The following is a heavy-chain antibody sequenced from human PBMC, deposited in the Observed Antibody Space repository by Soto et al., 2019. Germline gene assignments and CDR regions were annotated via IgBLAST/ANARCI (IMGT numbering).Heavy chain of an antibody. D-gene: IGHD5-18*01. Sequence: QVQLVESGGGVVQPGRSLRLSCAASGFTFSSYGMHWVRQAPGKGLEWVAGISYDGSNKYYADSVKVRFTISRDNSNNKLYLQMNSLRAEDTAVSYCDKLDTAMVRGMDVWGQGTTVTVSS. CDR1: GFTFSSYG. J-gene: IGHJ6*02. V-gene: IGHV3-30*18. CDR2: ISYDGSNK. CDR3: DKLDTAMVRGMDV.